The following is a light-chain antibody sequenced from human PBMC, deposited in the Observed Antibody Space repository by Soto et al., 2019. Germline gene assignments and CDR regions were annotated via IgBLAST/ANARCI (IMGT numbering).Light chain of an antibody. CDR3: QQYNSYSPLT. J-gene: IGKJ4*01. V-gene: IGKV1-5*01. Sequence: DIQMTQSPSTLSGSVGGRVTITCRASQTISSWLAWYQQKPGKAPKLLIYDASSLESGVPSRFSGSGSGTEFTLTISSLQPDDFATYYCQQYNSYSPLTFGGGTKVDIK. CDR1: QTISSW. CDR2: DAS.